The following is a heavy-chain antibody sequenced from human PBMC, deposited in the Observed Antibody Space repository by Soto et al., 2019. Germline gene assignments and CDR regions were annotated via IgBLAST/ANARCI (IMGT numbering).Heavy chain of an antibody. CDR1: GFTFSNYG. J-gene: IGHJ4*02. D-gene: IGHD2-2*01. CDR3: AKDHCISTSCYYRYFDY. CDR2: ISYDGSNK. V-gene: IGHV3-30*18. Sequence: QVQLVESGGGVVQPGRSLRLSCAASGFTFSNYGMHWVRQAPGKELEWVAVISYDGSNKYYADSVKGRFTISRDNSKNTLYLQMNSLRAEDRAVYYCAKDHCISTSCYYRYFDYWGQGTLVTVSS.